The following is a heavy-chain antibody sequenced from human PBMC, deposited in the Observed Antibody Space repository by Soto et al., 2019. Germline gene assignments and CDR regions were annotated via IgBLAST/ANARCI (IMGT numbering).Heavy chain of an antibody. CDR1: GFTFSGSA. CDR2: IRSKANSYAT. J-gene: IGHJ4*02. V-gene: IGHV3-73*01. D-gene: IGHD1-26*01. CDR3: SRLVGATSSFDY. Sequence: PGGSLRLSCAGFGFTFSGSAMHWVRQASGKGLEWVGRIRSKANSYATAYAASVKGRFTISRDDSKNTAYLQMNSLKSEDTAIYYCSRLVGATSSFDYWGQGTLVTVS.